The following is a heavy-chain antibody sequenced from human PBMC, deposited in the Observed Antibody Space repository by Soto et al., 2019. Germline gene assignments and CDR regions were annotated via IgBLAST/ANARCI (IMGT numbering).Heavy chain of an antibody. Sequence: GGSLRLSCAASGFTFSSYAMSWVRQAPGKGLEWVSAISGSGGSTYYADSVKGLFTISRDNSKNTLYLQMNSLRAEDTAVYYCAKFSRRYCSSTSCYLGSYFDYWGQGTLVTVSS. V-gene: IGHV3-23*01. D-gene: IGHD2-2*01. CDR2: ISGSGGST. J-gene: IGHJ4*02. CDR3: AKFSRRYCSSTSCYLGSYFDY. CDR1: GFTFSSYA.